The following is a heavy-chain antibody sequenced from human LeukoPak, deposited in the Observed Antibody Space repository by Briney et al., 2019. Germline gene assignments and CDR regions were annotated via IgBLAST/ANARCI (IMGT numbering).Heavy chain of an antibody. Sequence: PSETLSLTCAVYGGSFSGYYWSWIRQPPGKGLEWIGEINHSGSTNYNPSLKSRVTISVDTSKNQFSLKLSSVTAVDTAVYYCASRVNTAMVTTPFDYWGQGTLVTVSS. D-gene: IGHD5-18*01. J-gene: IGHJ4*02. CDR2: INHSGST. CDR3: ASRVNTAMVTTPFDY. CDR1: GGSFSGYY. V-gene: IGHV4-34*01.